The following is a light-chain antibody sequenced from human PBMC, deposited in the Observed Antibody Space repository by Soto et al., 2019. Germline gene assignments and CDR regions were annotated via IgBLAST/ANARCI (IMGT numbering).Light chain of an antibody. CDR2: KAS. CDR1: QGIGIW. V-gene: IGKV1-5*03. J-gene: IGKJ1*01. CDR3: QQYNDYSWT. Sequence: IQMTQSPSTLSASVGERVAITCRASQGIGIWLAWYQQKPGKATRFLIYKASSLESGVPSRFSGSGYGTEFTLTISSLQPDDFATYYCQQYNDYSWTFGQGTKVEIK.